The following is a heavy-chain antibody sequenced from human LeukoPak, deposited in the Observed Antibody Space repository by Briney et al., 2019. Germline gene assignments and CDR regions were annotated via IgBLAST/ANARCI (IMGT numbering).Heavy chain of an antibody. D-gene: IGHD3-22*01. CDR1: GFTFSSYE. J-gene: IGHJ4*02. V-gene: IGHV3-48*03. Sequence: GGSLRLSCAASGFTFSSYEMNWVRQAPGKGLEWVSYISSSGSTIYYADSVKGRFTISRDNAKNSLYLQMNSLRAEDTAVYYCARLITMIVDGFDYWGQGTLVTVSS. CDR3: ARLITMIVDGFDY. CDR2: ISSSGSTI.